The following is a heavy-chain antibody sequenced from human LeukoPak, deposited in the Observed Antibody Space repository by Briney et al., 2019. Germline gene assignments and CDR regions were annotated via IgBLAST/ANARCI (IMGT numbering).Heavy chain of an antibody. CDR1: GYTFTGYY. J-gene: IGHJ4*02. CDR2: INPNSGGT. D-gene: IGHD3-10*01. Sequence: ASVKVSCKASGYTFTGYYMHWVRRAPGQGLEWMGWINPNSGGTNYAQKFQGRVTMTRDTSISTAYMELSRLRSDDTAVYYCARDSSGITMVRGVIDYWGQGTLVTVSS. V-gene: IGHV1-2*02. CDR3: ARDSSGITMVRGVIDY.